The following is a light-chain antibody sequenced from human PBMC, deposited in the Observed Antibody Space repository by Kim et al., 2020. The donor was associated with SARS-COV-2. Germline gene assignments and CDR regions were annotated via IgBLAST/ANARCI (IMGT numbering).Light chain of an antibody. CDR1: SSDVGGYTY. V-gene: IGLV2-8*01. J-gene: IGLJ2*01. CDR3: SSYAGNSIVV. CDR2: EVT. Sequence: GQSVTISCTGTSSDVGGYTYVAWYQQHPGKAPKVMIFEVTKRPSGVPDRFSASKSGNTASLTVSGLQAEDEAEYYCSSYAGNSIVVFGGGTKLTVL.